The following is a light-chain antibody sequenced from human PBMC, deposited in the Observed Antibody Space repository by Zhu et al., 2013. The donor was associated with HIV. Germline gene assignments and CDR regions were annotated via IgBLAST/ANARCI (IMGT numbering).Light chain of an antibody. Sequence: QSALTQPPSASGSPGQSVTISCTGTSSDVGGYNYVSWYQQHPGKAPKLMISDVSKRPSGVPDRFSGSKSGTSASLAITGLQAEDEADYYCQSYDSSLSANVVFGGGTKLTVL. V-gene: IGLV2-8*01. CDR2: DVS. CDR1: SSDVGGYNY. CDR3: QSYDSSLSANVV. J-gene: IGLJ2*01.